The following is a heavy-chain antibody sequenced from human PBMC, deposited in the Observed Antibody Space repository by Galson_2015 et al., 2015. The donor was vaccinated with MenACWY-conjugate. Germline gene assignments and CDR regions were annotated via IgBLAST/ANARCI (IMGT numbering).Heavy chain of an antibody. J-gene: IGHJ4*02. V-gene: IGHV4-59*13. CDR2: IDDGGTT. D-gene: IGHD2-21*02. Sequence: SETLSLTCTVSGDSMSTYFWTWMRQPPGKGLEWIGYIDDGGTTNYNPSLKSRVTMSLDTSKNQFSLRLSSVTAADTAMYFCARDGVRVPCGSGCFSSYFDYWGQGSLFTVSS. CDR3: ARDGVRVPCGSGCFSSYFDY. CDR1: GDSMSTYF.